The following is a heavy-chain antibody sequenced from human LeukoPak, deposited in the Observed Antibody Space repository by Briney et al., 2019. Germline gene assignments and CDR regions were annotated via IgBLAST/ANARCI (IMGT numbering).Heavy chain of an antibody. CDR2: INPNSGGT. J-gene: IGHJ5*02. CDR1: GYTLTGYY. Sequence: ASVKVSCKASGYTLTGYYMHWVRQAPGQGLEWMGWINPNSGGTNYAQKFQGRVTMTRDTSISTAYMELSRLRSDDTAVYYCASIRSPSGSVLRGNWFDPWGQGTLVTVSS. CDR3: ASIRSPSGSVLRGNWFDP. D-gene: IGHD3-3*01. V-gene: IGHV1-2*02.